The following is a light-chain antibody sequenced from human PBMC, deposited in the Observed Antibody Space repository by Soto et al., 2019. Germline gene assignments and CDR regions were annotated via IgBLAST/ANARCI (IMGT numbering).Light chain of an antibody. CDR3: QTYDSSLSGLYV. CDR2: GNT. CDR1: SANSGAGSD. V-gene: IGLV1-40*01. Sequence: QSVLTQPPSISGAPGHRVTISCTGSSANSGAGSDVHWYHQLPGTAPKLLIYGNTNLASGVPDRFSGAKSGTSASLAIAGLQNEDEGDYFRQTYDSSLSGLYVFGTWTKVTVL. J-gene: IGLJ1*01.